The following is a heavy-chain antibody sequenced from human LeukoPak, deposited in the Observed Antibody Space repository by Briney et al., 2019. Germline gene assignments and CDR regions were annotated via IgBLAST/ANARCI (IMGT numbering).Heavy chain of an antibody. Sequence: ASVKVSCKVSGYTLTELSMHWVRQAPGKGLEWMGGFDPEDGETIYAQKFQGRVTMTEDTSTSTVHMDLSSLRSEDTAVYYCARPGSPAAGASDFHHWGQGTLVTVSS. J-gene: IGHJ1*01. D-gene: IGHD6-13*01. CDR3: ARPGSPAAGASDFHH. V-gene: IGHV1-24*01. CDR2: FDPEDGET. CDR1: GYTLTELS.